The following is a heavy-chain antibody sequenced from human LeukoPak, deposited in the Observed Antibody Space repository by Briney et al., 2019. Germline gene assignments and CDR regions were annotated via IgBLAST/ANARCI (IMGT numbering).Heavy chain of an antibody. CDR1: GYTLTELS. CDR2: FDPEDGET. D-gene: IGHD6-13*01. V-gene: IGHV1-24*01. Sequence: SVKVSCKVSGYTLTELSMHWVRQAPGKGLEWMGGFDPEDGETIYAQKFQGRVTMTEDTSTDTAYMELSSLRSEDTAVYYCAIPGGSSRDFDYWGQGTLVTVSS. J-gene: IGHJ4*02. CDR3: AIPGGSSRDFDY.